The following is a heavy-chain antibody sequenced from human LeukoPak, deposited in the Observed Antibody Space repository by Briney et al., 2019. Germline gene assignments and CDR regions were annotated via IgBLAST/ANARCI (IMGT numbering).Heavy chain of an antibody. Sequence: PGGSLTLSCAASGFTFSSYAMSWVRQAPGKGLEWVSAISGSGGSTYYADSVKGRFTISRDNSKNTLYLQMNSLRAEDTAVYYCAKDYRSYYDSSGYLGYWGQGTLVTVSS. D-gene: IGHD3-22*01. CDR1: GFTFSSYA. CDR3: AKDYRSYYDSSGYLGY. J-gene: IGHJ4*02. V-gene: IGHV3-23*01. CDR2: ISGSGGST.